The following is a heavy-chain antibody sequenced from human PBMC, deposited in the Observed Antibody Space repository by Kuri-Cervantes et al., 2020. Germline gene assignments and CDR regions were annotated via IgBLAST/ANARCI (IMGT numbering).Heavy chain of an antibody. V-gene: IGHV3-23*01. D-gene: IGHD3-9*01. CDR3: AKDGYHYDILTGYYMGYYYYYGMDV. J-gene: IGHJ6*02. CDR1: GFTFSSYA. Sequence: GESLKISCAASGFTFSSYAMSWVRQAPGKGLEWVSAISGSGGSTYYADSVKGRFTISRDNSKNTLYLQMNSLRAEDTAVYYCAKDGYHYDILTGYYMGYYYYYGMDVWGQGTTVTVSS. CDR2: ISGSGGST.